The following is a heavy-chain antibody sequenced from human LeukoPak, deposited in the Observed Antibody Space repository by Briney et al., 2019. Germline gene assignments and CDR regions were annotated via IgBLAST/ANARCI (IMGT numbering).Heavy chain of an antibody. J-gene: IGHJ4*02. CDR2: IYYSGST. CDR3: ARVCAKQWLVPGY. Sequence: KPSETLSLTCAVYGGSFSRGDYYWSWIRQPPGKGLEWIGYIYYSGSTYYNPSLKSRVTISVDTSKNQFSLKLSSVTAADTAVYYCARVCAKQWLVPGYWGQGTLVTVSS. CDR1: GGSFSRGDYY. D-gene: IGHD6-19*01. V-gene: IGHV4-30-4*01.